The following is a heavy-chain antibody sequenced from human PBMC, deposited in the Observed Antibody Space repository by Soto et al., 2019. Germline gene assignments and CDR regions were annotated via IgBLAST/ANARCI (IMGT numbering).Heavy chain of an antibody. CDR3: ARGLRQQLATNRSPPD. D-gene: IGHD6-13*01. J-gene: IGHJ4*02. V-gene: IGHV4-39*01. CDR1: GGSISSSSYY. CDR2: IYYSGST. Sequence: SETLSLTCTVSGGSISSSSYYWGWIRQPPGKGLEWIGSIYYSGSTYYNPSLKSRVTISVDTSKNQFSLKLSSVTAADTAVYYCARGLRQQLATNRSPPDWGQGTLVTVSS.